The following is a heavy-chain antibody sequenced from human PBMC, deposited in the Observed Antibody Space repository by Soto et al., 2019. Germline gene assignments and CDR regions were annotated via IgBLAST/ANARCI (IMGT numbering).Heavy chain of an antibody. CDR2: IYYSGST. J-gene: IGHJ4*02. Sequence: QVQLQESDPGLVKPSQTLSLTCTVSGGSISSGGYYWSWIRQHPGKGLEWIGYIYYSGSTYYNPSLKSRVTISVDTSKNQFSLKLSSVTAADTAVYYCARDAHQYYYDSSGYWGPFDYWGQGTLVTVSS. D-gene: IGHD3-22*01. V-gene: IGHV4-31*03. CDR1: GGSISSGGYY. CDR3: ARDAHQYYYDSSGYWGPFDY.